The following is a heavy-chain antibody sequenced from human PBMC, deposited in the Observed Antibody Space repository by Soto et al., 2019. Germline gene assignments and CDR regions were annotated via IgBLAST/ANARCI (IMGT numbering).Heavy chain of an antibody. CDR3: AKGHQPRQRWLQSGLGH. CDR2: ISAYNGNT. V-gene: IGHV1-18*01. CDR1: GYTFTNYG. D-gene: IGHD5-12*01. Sequence: ASVKVSCKASGYTFTNYGISWVRQAPGQGLEWMGWISAYNGNTNYAQKIQGRVTMTTDTSTSTAYIELRSLRSDDTAVYYCAKGHQPRQRWLQSGLGHWGQGTLVTVSS. J-gene: IGHJ4*02.